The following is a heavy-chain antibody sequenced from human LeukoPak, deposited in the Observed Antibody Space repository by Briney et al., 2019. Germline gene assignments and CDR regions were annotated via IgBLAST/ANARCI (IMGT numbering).Heavy chain of an antibody. CDR3: ARVELVVVTAWAALDI. Sequence: GGSPRLSCAASGFTFSSYAMHWVRQAPGKGLEWVAVISYDGSNKYYADSVRGRFTISRDNSKNTLYLQMNSLRAEDTAVHYCARVELVVVTAWAALDIWGQGTMVTVSS. J-gene: IGHJ3*02. V-gene: IGHV3-30-3*01. CDR1: GFTFSSYA. D-gene: IGHD2-21*02. CDR2: ISYDGSNK.